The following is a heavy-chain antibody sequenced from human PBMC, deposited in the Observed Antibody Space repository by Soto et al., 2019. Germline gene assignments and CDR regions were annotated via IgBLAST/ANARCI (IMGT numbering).Heavy chain of an antibody. CDR3: ARNGTNSSSLSQYSGMDV. CDR1: GGTFDNFI. J-gene: IGHJ6*02. CDR2: IVPMLGTP. Sequence: ASVKVSCKASGGTFDNFIMNWVRQTPGRGLEWMGGIVPMLGTPTYAEKFKGRVTISATGSTSTMYMEVTSLRSEDTAIYYCARNGTNSSSLSQYSGMDVWGQGTTVTVSS. D-gene: IGHD1-7*01. V-gene: IGHV1-69*13.